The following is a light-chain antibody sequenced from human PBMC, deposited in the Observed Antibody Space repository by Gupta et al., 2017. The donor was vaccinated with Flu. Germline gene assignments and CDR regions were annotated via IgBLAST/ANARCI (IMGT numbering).Light chain of an antibody. J-gene: IGKJ2*01. CDR3: EQGLETPRT. V-gene: IGKV2-28*01. Sequence: VRPGEPASNSSRSSRTLRQSDGKNYLDWYLQKPGQSPQLLIYVGSHRPSGVPDRFSGSGSGTDFTLKISIVDAEDVVVYYCEQGLETPRTFGQGTKLEIK. CDR2: VGS. CDR1: RTLRQSDGKNY.